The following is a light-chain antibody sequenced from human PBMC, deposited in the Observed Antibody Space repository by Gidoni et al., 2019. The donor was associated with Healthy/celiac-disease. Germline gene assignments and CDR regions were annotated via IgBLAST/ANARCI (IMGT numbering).Light chain of an antibody. CDR3: KQYSSYSWT. J-gene: IGKJ1*01. CDR2: KAS. V-gene: IGKV1-5*03. CDR1: QSIRSW. Sequence: DIQMTQSPPTLSAFVGDRVTITCRANQSIRSWLAWYQQKPGKAPKLLISKASTLESGVPSRFSGSGAGTEFALTISSLQPDDFATYYCKQYSSYSWTFGQGTKVEIK.